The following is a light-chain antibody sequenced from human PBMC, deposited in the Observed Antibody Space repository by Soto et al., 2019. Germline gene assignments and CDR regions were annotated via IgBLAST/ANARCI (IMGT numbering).Light chain of an antibody. Sequence: EIMLSQSPGTLSLSPGERATLSCRASQSVSSSYFAWYQQKPGQAPRLPIYGASSRATGIPDRFTGSGSGTDFTLTISRLEPEDFAVYYCQQRGGSPPTWTFGQGTKVDIK. CDR3: QQRGGSPPTWT. CDR2: GAS. CDR1: QSVSSSY. J-gene: IGKJ1*01. V-gene: IGKV3-20*01.